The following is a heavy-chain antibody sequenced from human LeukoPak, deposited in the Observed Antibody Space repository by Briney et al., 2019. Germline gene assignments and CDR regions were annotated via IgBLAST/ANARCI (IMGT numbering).Heavy chain of an antibody. Sequence: GGSLRLSCAASGFTFSSYGMHWVRQAPGKGLEWVAVISYDGSNKYYADSVKGRFTISRDNSKNTLYLQMNSLRAEDTAVYYCAKEWATWIQLWLSSSYFDYWGQGTLVTVSS. CDR1: GFTFSSYG. J-gene: IGHJ4*02. CDR2: ISYDGSNK. CDR3: AKEWATWIQLWLSSSYFDY. V-gene: IGHV3-30*18. D-gene: IGHD5-18*01.